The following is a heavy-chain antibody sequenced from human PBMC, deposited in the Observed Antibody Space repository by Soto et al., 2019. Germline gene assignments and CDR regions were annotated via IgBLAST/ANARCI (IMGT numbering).Heavy chain of an antibody. D-gene: IGHD6-13*01. J-gene: IGHJ5*02. CDR1: GGSISSDNW. CDR3: ARDEGIAAAGLNWFDH. CDR2: ISHSGNP. V-gene: IGHV4-4*02. Sequence: SETLSLTSAVSGGSISSDNWWSWVRQTPEKGLEWIGEISHSGNPHYNPSLKSRVTISVDKSKNQLSLKVSSVTAADTAVYYCARDEGIAAAGLNWFDHWGQVTLVPASP.